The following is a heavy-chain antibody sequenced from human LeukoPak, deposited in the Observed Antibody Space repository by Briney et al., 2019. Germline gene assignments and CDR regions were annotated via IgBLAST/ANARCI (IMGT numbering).Heavy chain of an antibody. Sequence: PSETLSLTCTVSGGSISSYHWSWIRQPPGKGLEWIGYIYYSGSTNYNPSLKSRVTISVDTSKNQFSLKLSSVTAADTAVYYCARQKAPYAFDIWGQGTMVTVSS. CDR2: IYYSGST. CDR1: GGSISSYH. J-gene: IGHJ3*02. CDR3: ARQKAPYAFDI. V-gene: IGHV4-59*08.